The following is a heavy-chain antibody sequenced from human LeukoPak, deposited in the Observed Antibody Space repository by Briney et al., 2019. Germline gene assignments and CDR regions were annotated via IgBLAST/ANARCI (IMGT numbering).Heavy chain of an antibody. D-gene: IGHD6-19*01. CDR1: GFTFSDYY. V-gene: IGHV3-11*01. J-gene: IGHJ6*01. CDR3: ARDSRLGHYYGMDV. Sequence: GSLRLSCAASGFTFSDYYMSWIRQAPGKGLECISYISSSGSTIYYADSVKGRFTISRDSAKNSLYLQMNSLRAEDTAVYYCARDSRLGHYYGMDVWGQGTTVTVSS. CDR2: ISSSGSTI.